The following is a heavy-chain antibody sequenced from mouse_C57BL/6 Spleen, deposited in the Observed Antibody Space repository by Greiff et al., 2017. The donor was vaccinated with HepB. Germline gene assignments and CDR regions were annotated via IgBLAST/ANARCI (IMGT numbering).Heavy chain of an antibody. Sequence: VQLKESGPELVKPGASVKIPCKASGYTFTDYNMDWVKQSNGKSLEWIGDINPNNGGTIYNQKFKGKATLTVNKSSSTAYMELRSLTSEDTEVYYCARLPSYYGNYVDYAMDYWGQGTSVTVSS. V-gene: IGHV1-18*01. D-gene: IGHD2-10*01. CDR1: GYTFTDYN. J-gene: IGHJ4*01. CDR3: ARLPSYYGNYVDYAMDY. CDR2: INPNNGGT.